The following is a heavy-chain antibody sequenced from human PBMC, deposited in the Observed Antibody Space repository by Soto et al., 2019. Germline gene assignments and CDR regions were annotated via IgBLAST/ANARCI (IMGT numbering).Heavy chain of an antibody. CDR2: IWYDGSNK. V-gene: IGHV3-33*01. Sequence: QVQLVESGGGVVQPGRSLRLSCAASGFTFSSYGMHWVRQAAGKGLEWVAVIWYDGSNKYYADSVKGRFTISRDNSKNTLYLQMNSLRAEDTAVYYCAREAVAGSSWFDPWGQGTLVTVSS. CDR3: AREAVAGSSWFDP. J-gene: IGHJ5*02. D-gene: IGHD6-19*01. CDR1: GFTFSSYG.